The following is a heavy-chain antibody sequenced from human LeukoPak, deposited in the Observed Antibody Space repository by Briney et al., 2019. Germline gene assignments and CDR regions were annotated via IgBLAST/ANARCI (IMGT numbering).Heavy chain of an antibody. Sequence: PSETLSLICPVAGGSISSYYWSWIRQPAGKGLEWIGCICTSLNTNYNPSLKSRVTMSVDTSKNQFSLKLSSVTAADTAVYYCARAGAMVPYYYYYYMDGWGKGTTVTISS. D-gene: IGHD5-18*01. CDR3: ARAGAMVPYYYYYYMDG. J-gene: IGHJ6*03. V-gene: IGHV4-4*07. CDR2: ICTSLNT. CDR1: GGSISSYY.